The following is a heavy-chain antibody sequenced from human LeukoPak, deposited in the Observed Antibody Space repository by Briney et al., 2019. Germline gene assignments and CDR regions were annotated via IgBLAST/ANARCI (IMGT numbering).Heavy chain of an antibody. CDR1: GYTFIGYY. Sequence: ASVKVSCKASGYTFIGYYIYWVRQAPGQGLEWMGWINCDSGGADYAQKFQGRVTMTRDTSTSTVYMELSSLRSEDTAVYYCARGITMIVVVETYYFDYWGQGTLVTVSS. CDR3: ARGITMIVVVETYYFDY. J-gene: IGHJ4*02. CDR2: INCDSGGA. D-gene: IGHD3-22*01. V-gene: IGHV1-2*02.